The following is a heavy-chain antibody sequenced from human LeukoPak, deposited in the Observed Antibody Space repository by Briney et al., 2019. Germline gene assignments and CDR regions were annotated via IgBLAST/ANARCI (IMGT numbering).Heavy chain of an antibody. CDR3: AREAFDSSGYYYVKNFDY. J-gene: IGHJ4*02. CDR2: IYSGGST. D-gene: IGHD3-22*01. Sequence: GGSLRLSCAASGFTVSSNYMSWVRQAPGKGLEWVSVIYSGGSTYYADSVKGRFTISRDNSKNTLYLQMNSLRAEDTAVYYCAREAFDSSGYYYVKNFDYWGQGTLVTVSS. V-gene: IGHV3-53*01. CDR1: GFTVSSNY.